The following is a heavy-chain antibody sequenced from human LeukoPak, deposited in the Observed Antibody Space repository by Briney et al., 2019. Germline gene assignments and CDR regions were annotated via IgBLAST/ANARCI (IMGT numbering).Heavy chain of an antibody. CDR1: GYSISSGYY. J-gene: IGHJ4*02. D-gene: IGHD3-3*01. V-gene: IGHV4-61*01. Sequence: SETLSLTCTVSGYSISSGYYWSWIRQPPGKGLEWIGYIYDSGSTNYNPSLKNRVTISVDTSKNQFSLKLSSVTAADTAVFYCARVFQGGEWLLGGLDYWGQGALVTVSS. CDR2: IYDSGST. CDR3: ARVFQGGEWLLGGLDY.